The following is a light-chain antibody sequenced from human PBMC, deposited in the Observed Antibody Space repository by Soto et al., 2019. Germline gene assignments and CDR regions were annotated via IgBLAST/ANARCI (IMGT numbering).Light chain of an antibody. V-gene: IGLV2-14*01. Sequence: QSALTQPASVSGSPGQSITISCTGTSSDVGGYNYVSWYQQRPGKAPKLMIYDVSNRPSGVSNRFSGSKSGNTASLTISGLQAEDEADYYCSSYTRSSTLVVFGGGTQLTVL. CDR2: DVS. J-gene: IGLJ2*01. CDR3: SSYTRSSTLVV. CDR1: SSDVGGYNY.